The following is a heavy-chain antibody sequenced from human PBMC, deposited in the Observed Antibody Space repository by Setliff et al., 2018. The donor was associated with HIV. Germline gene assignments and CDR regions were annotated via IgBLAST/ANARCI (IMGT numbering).Heavy chain of an antibody. CDR3: VRFDYSVRKGWGASIGIDLTYFYAYYVDV. V-gene: IGHV4-34*01. D-gene: IGHD3-10*02. CDR2: LNHSGDI. J-gene: IGHJ6*03. CDR1: GETFNDCF. Sequence: PSETLSLTCAVYGETFNDCFWTWIRQSPGKGLEWIGELNHSGDINQNTSLKSGFTLSVDTSKNQFSLKLSSVTAADTALYYCVRFDYSVRKGWGASIGIDLTYFYAYYVDVWGKGTTVTVSS.